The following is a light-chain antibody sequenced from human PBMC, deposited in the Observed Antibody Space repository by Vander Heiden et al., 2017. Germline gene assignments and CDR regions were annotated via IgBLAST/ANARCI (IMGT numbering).Light chain of an antibody. CDR3: QQRSNSLT. CDR2: DAS. V-gene: IGKV3-11*01. Sequence: EIVLPQSPATLSLSTGERATLSCRASQSVSSYLAWYQQKPGKAPRLLIYDASNRATGSPARFSGRGSGTDVTLTSSSLEPEDFAVYDWQQRSNSLTCGGGTKVESK. CDR1: QSVSSY. J-gene: IGKJ4*01.